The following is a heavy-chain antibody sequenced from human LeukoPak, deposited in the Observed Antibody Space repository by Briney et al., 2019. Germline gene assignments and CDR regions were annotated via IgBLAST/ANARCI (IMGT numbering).Heavy chain of an antibody. CDR2: ISAYNGNT. CDR3: ARVAGCSGGSCYLSWTPTDY. CDR1: GYTFTSYG. J-gene: IGHJ4*02. Sequence: ASVKVSCKASGYTFTSYGISWVRQAPGQGLEWVGWISAYNGNTNYAQKLQGRVTMTTDTSTSTAYMELRSLRSDDTAVYYCARVAGCSGGSCYLSWTPTDYWGQGTLVTVSS. D-gene: IGHD2-15*01. V-gene: IGHV1-18*01.